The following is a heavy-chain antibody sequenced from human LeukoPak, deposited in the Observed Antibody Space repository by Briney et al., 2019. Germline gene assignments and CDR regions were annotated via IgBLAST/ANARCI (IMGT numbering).Heavy chain of an antibody. CDR1: GXTFSRYT. CDR2: ISSSGYYI. J-gene: IGHJ1*01. V-gene: IGHV3-21*01. Sequence: GGSLRLSCAASGXTFSRYTMNWVRQSPGKGLEWVSSISSSGYYIYYADSVKGRFTISRDNAKNTLYLQMNSLRAEDTAVYYCAKDIYYYDSSRYFQHWGQGTLVTVSS. D-gene: IGHD3-22*01. CDR3: AKDIYYYDSSRYFQH.